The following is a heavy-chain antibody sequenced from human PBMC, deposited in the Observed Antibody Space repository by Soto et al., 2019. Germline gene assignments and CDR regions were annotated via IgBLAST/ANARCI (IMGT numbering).Heavy chain of an antibody. Sequence: PSETLSLTCAVYGGSLSGNYWGWIRQPPGKGLEWIGETHHSGSTAYNPSLKSRVTISVDTSRNQFFLRLRSVTAADTAVYYCARDLSGCATGSCYENFQHWGPGTLVTVSS. V-gene: IGHV4-34*01. CDR1: GGSLSGNY. CDR3: ARDLSGCATGSCYENFQH. D-gene: IGHD2-15*01. J-gene: IGHJ1*01. CDR2: THHSGST.